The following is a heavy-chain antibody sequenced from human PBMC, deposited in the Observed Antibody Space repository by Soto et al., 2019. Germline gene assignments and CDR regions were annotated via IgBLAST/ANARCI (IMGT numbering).Heavy chain of an antibody. D-gene: IGHD6-19*01. CDR1: GFTFSSYA. J-gene: IGHJ4*02. CDR2: ISYDGSNK. CDR3: ARDGPIAVAGTLDY. V-gene: IGHV3-30-3*01. Sequence: QVQLVESGGGVVQPGRSLRLSCAASGFTFSSYAMHWVRQAPGKGLEWVAVISYDGSNKYYADSVKGRFTISRDNSKNTLYLQRNSLRAEDTAVYYCARDGPIAVAGTLDYWGQGTLVTVSS.